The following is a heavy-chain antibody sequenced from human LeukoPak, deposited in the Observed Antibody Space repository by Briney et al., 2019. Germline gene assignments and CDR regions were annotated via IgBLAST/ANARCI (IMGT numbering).Heavy chain of an antibody. V-gene: IGHV1-18*01. Sequence: ASVKVSCKASGYTFSSYGINWVRQSPGQGLEWMGWISAYNGNTNYAQKLQDRVTMTTDTSTSTAYLELSSLRSDDTAVYYCARGTMAYNWFDPWGKGTLVTVSS. D-gene: IGHD5-24*01. CDR1: GYTFSSYG. CDR3: ARGTMAYNWFDP. J-gene: IGHJ5*02. CDR2: ISAYNGNT.